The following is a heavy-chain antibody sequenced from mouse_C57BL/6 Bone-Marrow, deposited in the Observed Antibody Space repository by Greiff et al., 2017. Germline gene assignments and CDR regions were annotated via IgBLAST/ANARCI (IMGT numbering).Heavy chain of an antibody. J-gene: IGHJ4*01. Sequence: QVQLQQSGAELARPGASVKMSCKASGYTFTSYTMHWVKQRPGQGLEWIGYINPSSGYTKYNQKFKDKATLTADKSSSTAYMQLSSLTSEDSAVYYCARGLLYYYAMGYGGQGTSVTVSS. CDR3: ARGLLYYYAMGY. CDR2: INPSSGYT. D-gene: IGHD6-1*01. V-gene: IGHV1-4*01. CDR1: GYTFTSYT.